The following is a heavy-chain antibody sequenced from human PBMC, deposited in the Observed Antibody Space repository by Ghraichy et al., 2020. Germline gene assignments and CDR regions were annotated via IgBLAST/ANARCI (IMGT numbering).Heavy chain of an antibody. CDR2: IYFTGST. V-gene: IGHV4-31*03. J-gene: IGHJ4*02. CDR3: ARASKVTTFDY. CDR1: GDSITSDAYY. D-gene: IGHD4-17*01. Sequence: QTLSLTCTVSGDSITSDAYYWTWIRQLPGKGLEWIGYIYFTGSTYYNPSLKSRLTISLETSGMHFSLRLTSVTPADTAVYFCARASKVTTFDYWGQGTLVTVSS.